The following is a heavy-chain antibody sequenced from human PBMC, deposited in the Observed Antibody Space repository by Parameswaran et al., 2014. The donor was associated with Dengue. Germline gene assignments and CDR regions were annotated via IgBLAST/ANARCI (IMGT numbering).Heavy chain of an antibody. J-gene: IGHJ4*01. Sequence: VRQAPGKGLEWIGEINHSGSTNYNPSLKSRVTISVDTSKNQFSLKLSSVTAADTAVYYCARGKGYCSGGSCYLHFDYWGQGTLVTVSS. D-gene: IGHD2-15*01. CDR2: INHSGST. V-gene: IGHV4-34*01. CDR3: ARGKGYCSGGSCYLHFDY.